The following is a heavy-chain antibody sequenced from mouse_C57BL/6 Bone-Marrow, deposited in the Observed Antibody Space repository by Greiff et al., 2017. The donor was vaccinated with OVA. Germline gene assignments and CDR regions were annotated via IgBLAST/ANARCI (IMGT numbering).Heavy chain of an antibody. V-gene: IGHV1-82*01. J-gene: IGHJ2*01. CDR2: IYPGDGDT. CDR3: ARHYGSSYRYYFDY. Sequence: QVQLKQSGPELVKPGASVKISCKASGYAFSSSWMNWVKQRPGKGLEWIGRIYPGDGDTNYNGKFKGKATLTADKSSSTASMQLSSLTSEDSAVYFCARHYGSSYRYYFDYWGQGTTLTVSS. CDR1: GYAFSSSW. D-gene: IGHD1-1*01.